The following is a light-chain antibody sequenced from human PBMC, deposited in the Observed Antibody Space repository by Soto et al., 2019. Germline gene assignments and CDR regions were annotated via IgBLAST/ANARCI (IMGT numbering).Light chain of an antibody. CDR3: SSYTSTSTRV. CDR1: SSDVGGYNY. J-gene: IGLJ1*01. V-gene: IGLV2-14*01. CDR2: EVS. Sequence: SVLTQPAFVSGSPGQSITISCTGTSSDVGGYNYVSWHQHPPGKAPKLMISEVSNRPSGVSNRFSGSKSGNTASLTISGLQAEDEADYYCSSYTSTSTRVFGTGTKVTVL.